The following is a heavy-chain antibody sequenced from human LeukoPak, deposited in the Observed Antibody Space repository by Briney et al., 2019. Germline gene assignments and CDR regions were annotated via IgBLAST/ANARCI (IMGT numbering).Heavy chain of an antibody. CDR2: INHGGST. CDR3: AREGMYDAFDI. CDR1: GGSFSGYY. D-gene: IGHD3-10*01. Sequence: SGTLSLTCAVYGGSFSGYYWSWIRQPPGKGLEWIGEINHGGSTNYNPSLKSRVTMSVDTSKNQFSLKLSSVTAADTAVYYCAREGMYDAFDIWGQGTMVTVSS. V-gene: IGHV4-34*01. J-gene: IGHJ3*02.